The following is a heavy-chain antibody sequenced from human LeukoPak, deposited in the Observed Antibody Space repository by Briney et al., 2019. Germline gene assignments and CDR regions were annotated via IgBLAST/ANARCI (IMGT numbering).Heavy chain of an antibody. J-gene: IGHJ4*02. D-gene: IGHD6-6*01. Sequence: SETLSLTCTVSGGSINTYYWSWIRQPPGKGLEWIGYIYYSGSTNYNPSLKSRVTISVDTSKNQFSLKLSSVTAADTAVYYCARFVEGIAARLDYWGQGTLVTVSS. CDR1: GGSINTYY. CDR3: ARFVEGIAARLDY. V-gene: IGHV4-59*01. CDR2: IYYSGST.